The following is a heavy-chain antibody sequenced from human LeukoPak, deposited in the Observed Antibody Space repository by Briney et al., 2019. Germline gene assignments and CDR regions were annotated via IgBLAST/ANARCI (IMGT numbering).Heavy chain of an antibody. Sequence: PGGSLRLSCAASGFTFSSYSMNWVRQAPGRGLEWVSYISSSSSTIYYADSVKGRFTISRDNAKNSLYLQMNSLRAEDTAVYYCARDSPINYYDSSGYYYVLDYWGQGTLVTVSS. CDR2: ISSSSSTI. J-gene: IGHJ4*02. CDR1: GFTFSSYS. CDR3: ARDSPINYYDSSGYYYVLDY. D-gene: IGHD3-22*01. V-gene: IGHV3-48*04.